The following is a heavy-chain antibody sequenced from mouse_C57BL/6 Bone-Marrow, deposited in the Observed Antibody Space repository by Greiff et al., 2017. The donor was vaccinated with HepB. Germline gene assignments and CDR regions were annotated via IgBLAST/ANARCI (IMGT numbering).Heavy chain of an antibody. CDR3: AREECEGDYYGSGYYLDY. V-gene: IGHV1-69*01. CDR1: GFTFTSYW. Sequence: VQLQQPGAELVMPGASLKLSCTASGFTFTSYWMHWVKQTPGQGLEWIAYIDPSDSYTNYNQKFKGKFTLTVDKSSSTAYMQLSSLTSEDSAVYDCAREECEGDYYGSGYYLDYWGQGTTLTVSS. CDR2: IDPSDSYT. J-gene: IGHJ2*01. D-gene: IGHD1-1*01.